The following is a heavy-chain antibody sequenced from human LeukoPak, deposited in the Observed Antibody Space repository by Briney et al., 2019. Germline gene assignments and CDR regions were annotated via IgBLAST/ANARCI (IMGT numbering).Heavy chain of an antibody. CDR1: GGSISSSSYY. Sequence: SETLSLTCTASGGSISSSSYYWGWIRQPPGKGLEWIGSIYYSGSTYYNPSLKSRVTISVDTSKNQFSLKLSSVTAADTAVYYCARWEQLVGFDPWGQGTLVTVSS. CDR3: ARWEQLVGFDP. V-gene: IGHV4-39*07. D-gene: IGHD6-6*01. CDR2: IYYSGST. J-gene: IGHJ5*02.